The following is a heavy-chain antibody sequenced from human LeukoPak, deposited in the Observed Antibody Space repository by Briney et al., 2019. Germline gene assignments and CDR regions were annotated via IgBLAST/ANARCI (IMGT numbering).Heavy chain of an antibody. CDR3: ARQYYGDYADY. D-gene: IGHD4-17*01. V-gene: IGHV4-59*08. Sequence: PSETLSLTCTAPGGSISSYYWSWIRQPPGKGLEWIGYIYYSGSTNYNPSLKSRVTISVDTSKNQFSLKLSSVTAADTAVYYCARQYYGDYADYWGQGTLVTVSS. CDR1: GGSISSYY. J-gene: IGHJ4*02. CDR2: IYYSGST.